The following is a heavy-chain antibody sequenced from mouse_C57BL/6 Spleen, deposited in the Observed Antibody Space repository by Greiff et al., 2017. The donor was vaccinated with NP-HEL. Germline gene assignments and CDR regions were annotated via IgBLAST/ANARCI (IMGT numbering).Heavy chain of an antibody. CDR3: ARRALDGYGDYYAMDY. CDR1: GYTFTDYN. J-gene: IGHJ4*01. V-gene: IGHV1-22*01. D-gene: IGHD2-2*01. Sequence: VQLQQPGPELVKPGASVKMSCKASGYTFTDYNMHWVKQSHGKSLEWIGYINPNNGGTSYNQKFKGKATLTVNKSSSTAYMELRSLTSEDSAVYYCARRALDGYGDYYAMDYWGQGTSVTVSS. CDR2: INPNNGGT.